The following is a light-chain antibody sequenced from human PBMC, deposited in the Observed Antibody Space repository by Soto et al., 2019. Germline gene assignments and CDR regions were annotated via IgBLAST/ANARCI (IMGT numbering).Light chain of an antibody. V-gene: IGKV3-11*01. Sequence: EIVLTQSPATLSLSPGERATLSCRASQSVSSYLAGYQQKPRQAPRLLIYGASTRASGIPDRFSGTGSGTDFTLTISGLQAEYFAVYFCQQYIRRPLSFGQGTRLE. CDR3: QQYIRRPLS. J-gene: IGKJ5*01. CDR2: GAS. CDR1: QSVSSY.